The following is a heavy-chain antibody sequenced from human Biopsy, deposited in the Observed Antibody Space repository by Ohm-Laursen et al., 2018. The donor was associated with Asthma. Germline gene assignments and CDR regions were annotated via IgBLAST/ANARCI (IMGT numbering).Heavy chain of an antibody. J-gene: IGHJ4*02. CDR2: ISYTGSA. CDR3: ASHWDWGSFFDY. D-gene: IGHD7-27*01. Sequence: SETLSLTCTVSGGSMSSSSYYWGWIRQPPGKGLEWMGSISYTGSAYHNPSLKGRLTISVDTSKNHFSLKLSSVTAADTAVYYCASHWDWGSFFDYWGQGTPVTVSS. CDR1: GGSMSSSSYY. V-gene: IGHV4-39*02.